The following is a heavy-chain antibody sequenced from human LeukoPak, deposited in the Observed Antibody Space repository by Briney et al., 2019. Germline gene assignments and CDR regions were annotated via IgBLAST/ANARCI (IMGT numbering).Heavy chain of an antibody. D-gene: IGHD1-7*01. CDR2: IRYDGSNK. CDR1: GFTFSSYG. J-gene: IGHJ5*02. V-gene: IGHV3-30*02. Sequence: PGGSLRLSCAASGFTFSSYGMHWVRQAPGKGLEWVAFIRYDGSNKYYADSVKGRFTISRDNSKNTLYLQMNSLRAEDTAVYYCANTADWNYGSVSWFDPWGQGTLVTVSS. CDR3: ANTADWNYGSVSWFDP.